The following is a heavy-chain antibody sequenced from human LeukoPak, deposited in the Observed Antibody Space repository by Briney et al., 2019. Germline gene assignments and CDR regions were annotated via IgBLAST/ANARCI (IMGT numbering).Heavy chain of an antibody. J-gene: IGHJ4*02. Sequence: SETLSLTCTVSGDSISSGSFYWSWIRQAAGKGLEWIGRVSSGGRTTYNPSLKSRLTISITTSKNQFSLKLSSVTAADTAVYYCARVIRSITMVRGVTNYFDYWGQGTLVTVSS. V-gene: IGHV4-61*10. CDR1: GDSISSGSFY. D-gene: IGHD3-10*01. CDR2: VSSGGRT. CDR3: ARVIRSITMVRGVTNYFDY.